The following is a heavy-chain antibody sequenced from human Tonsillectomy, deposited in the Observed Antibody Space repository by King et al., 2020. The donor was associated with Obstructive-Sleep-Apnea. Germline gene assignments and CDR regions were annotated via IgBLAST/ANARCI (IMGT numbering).Heavy chain of an antibody. J-gene: IGHJ3*02. V-gene: IGHV3-23*04. CDR1: GFTFSSYA. Sequence: VQLVESGGGLVQPGGSLRLSCAASGFTFSSYAMSWVRQAPGKGLEWVSAISGSGGSTYYPDSVKGRFTISRDNSKNTLYLQMNSLRAEDTAVYYCAINPLLLGGAFDIWGQGTMVTVSS. CDR3: AINPLLLGGAFDI. D-gene: IGHD1-26*01. CDR2: ISGSGGST.